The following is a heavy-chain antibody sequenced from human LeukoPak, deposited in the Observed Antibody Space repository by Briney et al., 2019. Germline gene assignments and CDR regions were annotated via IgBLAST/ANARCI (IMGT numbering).Heavy chain of an antibody. CDR2: ISSSSSYM. Sequence: IPGGSLRLSCAASGFTFSSYSMNWVRQAPGKGLEWVSSISSSSSYMYYADSVKGRFTISRDNAKNSLYLQMNSLRAEDTAVYYCARDRAEHEDYWGQGTLVTVSS. CDR3: ARDRAEHEDY. V-gene: IGHV3-21*01. CDR1: GFTFSSYS. J-gene: IGHJ4*02.